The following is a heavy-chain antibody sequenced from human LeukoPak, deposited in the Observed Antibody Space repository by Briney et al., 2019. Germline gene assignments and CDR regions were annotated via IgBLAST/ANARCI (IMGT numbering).Heavy chain of an antibody. CDR2: IYHSGTT. J-gene: IGHJ4*02. D-gene: IGHD3-10*01. CDR3: ARKENVYYYFDY. CDR1: GYSITSSSW. V-gene: IGHV4-28*01. Sequence: SETLSLTCAVSGYSITSSSWWGWIRQPPGKGLEWIGYIYHSGTTYYDPSLQSRVTMSVDTSKNQFSLKLSSVTAVDTAVYYCARKENVYYYFDYWGQGTLVTVSS.